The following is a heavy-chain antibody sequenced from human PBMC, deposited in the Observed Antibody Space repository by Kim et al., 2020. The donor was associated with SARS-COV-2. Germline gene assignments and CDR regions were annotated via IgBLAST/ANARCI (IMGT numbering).Heavy chain of an antibody. CDR1: GFTFSSYG. CDR2: ISYDGSNK. Sequence: GGSLRLSCAASGFTFSSYGMHWVRQAPGKGLEWVAVISYDGSNKYYADSVKGRFTISRDNSKNTLYLQMNSLRAEDTAVYYCAKDGFRWIQRWLPSGFDYWGPGTLVTVSS. V-gene: IGHV3-30*18. J-gene: IGHJ4*02. CDR3: AKDGFRWIQRWLPSGFDY. D-gene: IGHD5-18*01.